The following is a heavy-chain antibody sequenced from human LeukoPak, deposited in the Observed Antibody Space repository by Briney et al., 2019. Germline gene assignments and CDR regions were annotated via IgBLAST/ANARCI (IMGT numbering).Heavy chain of an antibody. CDR1: GFTFSSYS. J-gene: IGHJ6*02. Sequence: NPGGSLRLSCAASGFTFSSYSMNWVRQAPGKGLEWVSSISSSSSYIYYADSVKGRFTISRDNAKNSLYLQMNSLRAEDTAVYYCARDRDYGGSNGMDVWGQGTTVTVSS. CDR2: ISSSSSYI. V-gene: IGHV3-21*01. D-gene: IGHD4-17*01. CDR3: ARDRDYGGSNGMDV.